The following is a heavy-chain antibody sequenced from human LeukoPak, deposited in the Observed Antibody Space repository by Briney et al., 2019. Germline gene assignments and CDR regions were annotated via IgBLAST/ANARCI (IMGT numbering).Heavy chain of an antibody. V-gene: IGHV4-59*01. CDR1: GGSISSYY. CDR3: AREAVPAAIVHYYYYYYMDV. J-gene: IGHJ6*03. CDR2: IYYSGST. Sequence: PSETLSLTCTVSGGSISSYYWSWIRQPPGKGLEWIGYIYYSGSTNYNPSLKSRVTISVDTSKNQFSLKLSSVTAADTAVYYCAREAVPAAIVHYYYYYYMDVWGKGTTVTVSS. D-gene: IGHD2-2*01.